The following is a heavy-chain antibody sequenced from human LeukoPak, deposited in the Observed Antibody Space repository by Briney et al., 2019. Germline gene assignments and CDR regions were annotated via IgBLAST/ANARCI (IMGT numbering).Heavy chain of an antibody. D-gene: IGHD4-17*01. V-gene: IGHV3-73*01. Sequence: GGSLRLSCAASGFTFSGSAMHWVRQASGKGLEWVGRIRSKANSYATGYAASVKGRSTISRDDSKNTAYLQMNSLKTEDTAVYYCTRRADYGDTTFDYWGQGTLVTVSS. CDR3: TRRADYGDTTFDY. J-gene: IGHJ4*02. CDR2: IRSKANSYAT. CDR1: GFTFSGSA.